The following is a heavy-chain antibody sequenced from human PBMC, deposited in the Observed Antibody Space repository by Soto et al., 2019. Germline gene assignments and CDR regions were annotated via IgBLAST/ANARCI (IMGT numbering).Heavy chain of an antibody. CDR2: IWYDGSNK. CDR1: GFTFSSYG. D-gene: IGHD2-2*02. Sequence: QVQLVESGGGVVQPGRSLRLSCAASGFTFSSYGMHWVRQAPGKGLEWVAVIWYDGSNKYYADSVKGRFTISRDNSKNTLYLQMNSLRAEETAVYYCARDRINCSSTSCYILYYYYYGMDVWGQGTTVTVSS. V-gene: IGHV3-33*01. CDR3: ARDRINCSSTSCYILYYYYYGMDV. J-gene: IGHJ6*02.